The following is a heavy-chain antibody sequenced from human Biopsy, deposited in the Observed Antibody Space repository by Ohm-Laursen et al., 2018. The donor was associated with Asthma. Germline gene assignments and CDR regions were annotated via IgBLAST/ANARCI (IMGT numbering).Heavy chain of an antibody. D-gene: IGHD3-10*01. J-gene: IGHJ6*02. CDR3: ARAVDYSHYYGIDV. CDR2: ISVYNGNT. V-gene: IGHV1-18*01. CDR1: GYTFNSAG. Sequence: SSVKVSCKTSGYTFNSAGITWVRQAPGQGLEWMGWISVYNGNTKVAQELQDRVTMITDTSTSTAYMELRSLRSDDTAVYFCARAVDYSHYYGIDVWSQGTTVTVS.